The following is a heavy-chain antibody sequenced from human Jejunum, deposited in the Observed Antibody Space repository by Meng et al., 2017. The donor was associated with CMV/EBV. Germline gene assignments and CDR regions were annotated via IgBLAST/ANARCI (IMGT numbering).Heavy chain of an antibody. CDR2: INPSGGRA. CDR3: ARDWETYGSGGYYYDY. V-gene: IGHV1-46*01. D-gene: IGHD3-22*01. CDR1: GSPFTGYY. J-gene: IGHJ4*02. Sequence: SGSPFTGYYIPWVRQAPGQGLEWMGIINPSGGRAHYAQRFQGRVTMTRDTSTTTVYMELGSLRSADTAVYYCARDWETYGSGGYYYDYWGQGTLVTVSS.